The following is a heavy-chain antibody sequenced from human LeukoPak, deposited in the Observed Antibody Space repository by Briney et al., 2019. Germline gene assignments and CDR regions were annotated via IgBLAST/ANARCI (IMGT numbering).Heavy chain of an antibody. Sequence: GGSLRLSCAASGFAFSSYSMKGVRQAPGKGLEWVSSISSSSSYIYYADSVKGRFTISRDNAKNSLYLQMNSLRAEDTAVYYCARDLEYSSGWPRDYWGQGTLVTVSS. D-gene: IGHD6-19*01. V-gene: IGHV3-21*01. CDR1: GFAFSSYS. CDR3: ARDLEYSSGWPRDY. CDR2: ISSSSSYI. J-gene: IGHJ4*02.